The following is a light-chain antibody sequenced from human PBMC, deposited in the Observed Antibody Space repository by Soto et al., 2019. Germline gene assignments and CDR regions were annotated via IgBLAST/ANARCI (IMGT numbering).Light chain of an antibody. J-gene: IGKJ1*01. V-gene: IGKV3-20*01. CDR3: QQYGSSPT. CDR2: GVS. CDR1: QSVNSNY. Sequence: EIVLTQSPGTLSLSPGERATLSCRASQSVNSNYLAWHQQKPGQAPRLLIYGVSSRATGIPDRFSGSGSGTDFTLTISRLEPEDFAVYYCQQYGSSPTFGQGTKVDIK.